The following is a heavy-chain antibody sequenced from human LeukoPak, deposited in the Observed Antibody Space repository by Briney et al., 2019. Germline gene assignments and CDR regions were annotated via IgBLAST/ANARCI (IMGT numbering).Heavy chain of an antibody. D-gene: IGHD1-26*01. CDR2: ISYDGSNK. CDR3: APSGSYYRSLRDSDAFDI. Sequence: PGRSLRLSCAASGFTFSSYGMHWVRQAPGKGLEWVAVISYDGSNKYYADSVKGRFTISRDNSKNTLYLQTNSLRAEDTAVYYCAPSGSYYRSLRDSDAFDIWGQGTMVTVSS. J-gene: IGHJ3*02. CDR1: GFTFSSYG. V-gene: IGHV3-30*03.